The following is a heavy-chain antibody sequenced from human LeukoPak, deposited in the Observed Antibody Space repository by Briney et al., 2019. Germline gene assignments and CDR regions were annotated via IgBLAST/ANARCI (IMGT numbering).Heavy chain of an antibody. CDR2: TYYRSTWYN. CDR3: ARRLTQYDCFDP. J-gene: IGHJ5*02. V-gene: IGHV6-1*01. D-gene: IGHD2-2*01. CDR1: GDIVSSNSVT. Sequence: SQTLSLTCAISGDIVSSNSVTWNWIRLSPSRGLEWLGRTYYRSTWYNDYAVSVRGRITVNPDTSKNQFSLHLNSVTPEDTAVYYCARRLTQYDCFDPWGQGILVTVSS.